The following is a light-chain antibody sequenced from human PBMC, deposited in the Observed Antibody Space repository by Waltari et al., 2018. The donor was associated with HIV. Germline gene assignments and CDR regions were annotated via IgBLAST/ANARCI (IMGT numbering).Light chain of an antibody. J-gene: IGKJ4*01. CDR1: SSNNKNY. V-gene: IGKV4-1*01. Sequence: SSNNKNYLAWYQQKQGQSPKLLIYWASTREFGVPDRFSGSGSGTDFTLTISSLQAEDVAVYYCQQYYSTPLTFGGGTKVEIK. CDR3: QQYYSTPLT. CDR2: WAS.